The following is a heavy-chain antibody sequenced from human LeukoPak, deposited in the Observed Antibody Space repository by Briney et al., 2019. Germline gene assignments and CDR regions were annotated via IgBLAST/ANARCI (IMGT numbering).Heavy chain of an antibody. CDR3: ARTPTRRDSSSWYV. D-gene: IGHD6-13*01. CDR1: GFSFSSYS. CDR2: ISSSSSTI. V-gene: IGHV3-48*04. Sequence: PGGSLRLSCAASGFSFSSYSMNWVRQAPGKGLEWVSYISSSSSTIYYADSVKGRFTISRDNAKNSLYLQMNSLRAGDTAVYYCARTPTRRDSSSWYVWGQGTLVTVSS. J-gene: IGHJ4*02.